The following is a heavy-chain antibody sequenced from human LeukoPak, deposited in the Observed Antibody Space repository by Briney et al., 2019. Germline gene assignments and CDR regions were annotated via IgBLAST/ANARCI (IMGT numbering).Heavy chain of an antibody. D-gene: IGHD5-18*01. J-gene: IGHJ4*02. CDR3: ASQDSIRYSFGD. V-gene: IGHV4-39*01. CDR1: GGSTSSSSFY. Sequence: SETLSLTCTVSGGSTSSSSFYWGWIRQPPGKGLECIGRISYSGRTYYNPSLQSRVTISVDTSKNQFSLRLSSVTAADTAVYYCASQDSIRYSFGDWGQGTLVTVSS. CDR2: ISYSGRT.